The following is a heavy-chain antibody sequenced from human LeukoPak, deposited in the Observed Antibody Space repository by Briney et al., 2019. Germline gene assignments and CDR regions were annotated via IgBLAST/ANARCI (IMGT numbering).Heavy chain of an antibody. CDR3: ARGLTVTYYYYYYMDV. Sequence: SETLSLTCTVSGGSISSSSYYWGWIRQPPGKGLEWIGSTYYSGSTYYNPSLKSRVTISVDTSKNQSSLKLSSVTAADTAVYYCARGLTVTYYYYYYMDVWGKGTTVTVSS. CDR1: GGSISSSSYY. D-gene: IGHD4-11*01. CDR2: TYYSGST. J-gene: IGHJ6*03. V-gene: IGHV4-39*07.